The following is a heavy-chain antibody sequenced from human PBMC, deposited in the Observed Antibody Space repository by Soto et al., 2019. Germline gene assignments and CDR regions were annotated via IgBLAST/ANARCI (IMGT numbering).Heavy chain of an antibody. D-gene: IGHD2-15*01. V-gene: IGHV3-15*01. J-gene: IGHJ3*01. CDR1: GFTFSNAW. Sequence: GGSLRLSCAASGFTFSNAWMSWVRQAPGKGLEWVGRITTKTDGGTTDYTAHVKGRFTISRDDSKNTLYLQMNSLKTEDTDVYYCAARRSCSGDSCYSDAFDVWGQGTMVTVSS. CDR2: ITTKTDGGTT. CDR3: AARRSCSGDSCYSDAFDV.